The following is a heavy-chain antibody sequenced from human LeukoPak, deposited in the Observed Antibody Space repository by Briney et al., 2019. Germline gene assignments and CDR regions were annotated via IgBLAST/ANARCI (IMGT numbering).Heavy chain of an antibody. D-gene: IGHD1-7*01. CDR3: TNRGMTTGTTTY. J-gene: IGHJ4*02. CDR2: ITSSGGST. Sequence: GGSLRLSCTASGFTFSAYAMMWVRQAPGKGLEWVSAITSSGGSTYYADSVKGRFTVSRDNSKNTLYLQMSSLKAEDTAEYYCTNRGMTTGTTTYWGQGTLVTVSS. V-gene: IGHV3-23*01. CDR1: GFTFSAYA.